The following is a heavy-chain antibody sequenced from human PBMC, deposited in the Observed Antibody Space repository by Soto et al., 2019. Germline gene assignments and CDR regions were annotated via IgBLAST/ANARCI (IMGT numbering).Heavy chain of an antibody. V-gene: IGHV1-69*13. CDR3: AKDQAYDILTGYGWGYYYYYGMDV. CDR1: GGTFSSYA. CDR2: IIPIFGTA. J-gene: IGHJ6*02. Sequence: GASVKVSCKASGGTFSSYAISWVRQAPGQGLEWMGGIIPIFGTANYAQKFQGRVTITADESTSTAYMELSSLRSEDTAVYYCAKDQAYDILTGYGWGYYYYYGMDVWGQGTTVTVS. D-gene: IGHD3-9*01.